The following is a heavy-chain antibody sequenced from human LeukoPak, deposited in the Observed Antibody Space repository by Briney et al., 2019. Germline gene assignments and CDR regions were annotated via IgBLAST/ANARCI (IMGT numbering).Heavy chain of an antibody. D-gene: IGHD5-18*01. V-gene: IGHV4-39*07. J-gene: IGHJ5*02. Sequence: TSETLSLTCTVSGGSISSSSYYWGWIRQPPGKGLEWIGSIYYSGSTYYNPSLKSRVTISVDTSKNQFSLKLSSVTAADTAVYYCARDGQGYSYGPEFNWFDPWGQGTLVTVSS. CDR2: IYYSGST. CDR3: ARDGQGYSYGPEFNWFDP. CDR1: GGSISSSSYY.